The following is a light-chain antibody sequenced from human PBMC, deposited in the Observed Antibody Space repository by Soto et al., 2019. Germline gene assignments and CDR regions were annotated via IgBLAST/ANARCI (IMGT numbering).Light chain of an antibody. CDR1: SSDVGGYNY. V-gene: IGLV2-14*01. Sequence: QSVLTQPASVSGSPGQSITISCTGTSSDVGGYNYVSWYQQHPGKAPKLMIYEVSNRPSGVSNRFSGSKSGNTASLTISGPQAEDEADYYCSSYTSSSLVFGGGTQLTVL. CDR3: SSYTSSSLV. CDR2: EVS. J-gene: IGLJ2*01.